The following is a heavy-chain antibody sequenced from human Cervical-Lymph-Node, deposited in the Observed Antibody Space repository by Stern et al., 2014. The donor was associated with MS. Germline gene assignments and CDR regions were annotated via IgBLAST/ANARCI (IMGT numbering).Heavy chain of an antibody. D-gene: IGHD4-17*01. J-gene: IGHJ3*02. Sequence: QVQLQESGPGLVKPSETLSLTCTVSGGSISSYYWSWIRQPPGKGLEWIGYIYYSGSTNYNPSLKSRVTISVDTSKNQFSLKLSSVTAADTAVYYCARAPRTVPRVSLGAFDIWGKGTMVTVSS. CDR3: ARAPRTVPRVSLGAFDI. V-gene: IGHV4-59*01. CDR1: GGSISSYY. CDR2: IYYSGST.